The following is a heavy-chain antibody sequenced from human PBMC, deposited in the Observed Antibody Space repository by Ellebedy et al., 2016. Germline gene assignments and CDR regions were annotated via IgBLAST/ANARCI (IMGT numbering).Heavy chain of an antibody. Sequence: GGSLRLXXAASGFTFSSYSMNWVRQAPGKGLEWVSYISSSSSTIYYADSVKGRFTISRDNAKNSLYLQMNSLRDEDTAVYYCARDHQASPSYCSSTSCYPLRTYAFDIWGQGTMVTVSS. D-gene: IGHD2-2*01. CDR3: ARDHQASPSYCSSTSCYPLRTYAFDI. CDR2: ISSSSSTI. V-gene: IGHV3-48*02. J-gene: IGHJ3*02. CDR1: GFTFSSYS.